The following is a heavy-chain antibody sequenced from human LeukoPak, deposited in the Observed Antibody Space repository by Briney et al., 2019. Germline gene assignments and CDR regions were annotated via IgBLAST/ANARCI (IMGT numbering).Heavy chain of an antibody. CDR2: ISSCNGNT. V-gene: IGHV1-18*01. Sequence: ASVKVSCKGSGYTFTSYGISGVRQARGQGLEWMGWISSCNGNTNYAQKLQGRVSMTTDTSTNTAYMELRSLRSHDTAVYYCARQYYDYVWGSYPPFDYWGQGTLVTVSS. CDR1: GYTFTSYG. D-gene: IGHD3-16*02. J-gene: IGHJ4*02. CDR3: ARQYYDYVWGSYPPFDY.